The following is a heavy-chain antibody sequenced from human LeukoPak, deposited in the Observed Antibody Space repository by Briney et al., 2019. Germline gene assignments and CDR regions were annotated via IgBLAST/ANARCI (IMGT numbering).Heavy chain of an antibody. CDR2: ISPTGSTT. CDR1: GFSFSGHW. V-gene: IGHV3-74*01. D-gene: IGHD6-6*01. CDR3: ARGPNSNWSGLDF. Sequence: RGSLRLSCTASGFSFSGHWMHWARHLPGKGLVWVSRISPTGSTTSYADSVKVRFTVSRDNAKNTLYLQVNNLRAEDTAVYYCARGPNSNWSGLDFWGQGTLLTVSS. J-gene: IGHJ4*02.